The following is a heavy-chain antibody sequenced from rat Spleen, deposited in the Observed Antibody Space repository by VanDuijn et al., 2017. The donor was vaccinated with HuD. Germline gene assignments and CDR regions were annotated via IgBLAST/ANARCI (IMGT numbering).Heavy chain of an antibody. D-gene: IGHD2-2*01. CDR3: ARAGYLRDWYFDF. CDR1: GFTFSDFY. CDR2: ISYDDRST. V-gene: IGHV5-29*01. J-gene: IGHJ1*01. Sequence: EVQLVESGGGLVQPGRSLKLSCAASGFTFSDFYMAWVRQAPTKGLEWVATISYDDRSTYYRDSVKGRFTISRDNAKSSLYLQMDSLRSEDTATYHCARAGYLRDWYFDFWGPGAMVTVSS.